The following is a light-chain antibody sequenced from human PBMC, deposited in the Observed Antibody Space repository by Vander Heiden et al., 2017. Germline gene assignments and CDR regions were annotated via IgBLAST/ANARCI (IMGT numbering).Light chain of an antibody. V-gene: IGKV1-33*01. J-gene: IGKJ2*01. Sequence: DIQMTQSPSSLSVSVGDRVTITCQASQDINKYLNLYQHKPGKAPKLLIYDASNLETGVTSRFSGSGSGTDFTFSISSLQPEDSATYYCQQYDLFHTFGQGTKLEIK. CDR2: DAS. CDR3: QQYDLFHT. CDR1: QDINKY.